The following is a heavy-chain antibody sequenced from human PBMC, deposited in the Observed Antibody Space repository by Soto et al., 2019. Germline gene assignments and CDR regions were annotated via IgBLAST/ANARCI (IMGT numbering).Heavy chain of an antibody. CDR3: ARGAAGDSSLVTYHFDS. V-gene: IGHV1-2*02. Sequence: GAPVKVSCKASGYTFIGYYLHWVRQAPGQGLEWMGWINPNSGGTNYAQKFQGRVTMTRDTSISTAFMDLSRLRSDDTAVYYCARGAAGDSSLVTYHFDSWGQGTLVTVSS. CDR2: INPNSGGT. D-gene: IGHD3-16*01. CDR1: GYTFIGYY. J-gene: IGHJ4*02.